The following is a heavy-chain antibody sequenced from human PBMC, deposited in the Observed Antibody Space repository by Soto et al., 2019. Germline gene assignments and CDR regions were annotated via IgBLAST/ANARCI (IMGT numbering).Heavy chain of an antibody. CDR3: ARHRSGYCSSTSCYSYYYYMDV. Sequence: SETLSLTCTVSGCSISSSSYYWGWIRQPPGKGLEWIGSIYYSGSTYYNPSLKSRVTISVDTSKNQFSLKLSSVTAADTAVYYCARHRSGYCSSTSCYSYYYYMDVWGKGTTVTVSS. CDR1: GCSISSSSYY. CDR2: IYYSGST. V-gene: IGHV4-39*01. D-gene: IGHD2-2*01. J-gene: IGHJ6*03.